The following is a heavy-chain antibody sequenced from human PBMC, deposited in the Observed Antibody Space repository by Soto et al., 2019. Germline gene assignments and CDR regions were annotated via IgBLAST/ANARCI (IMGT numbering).Heavy chain of an antibody. Sequence: PGGSLRLSCAASGFTVSSNYMSWVRQAPGKGLEWVSVISYDGGNQYYADSVKGRFTISRDNSKDTLYLQMHSLRSDDTAVYFCARGPITQTSFIDHWGQGTLVTVSS. J-gene: IGHJ4*02. CDR2: ISYDGGNQ. D-gene: IGHD1-20*01. CDR1: GFTVSSNY. CDR3: ARGPITQTSFIDH. V-gene: IGHV3-30-3*01.